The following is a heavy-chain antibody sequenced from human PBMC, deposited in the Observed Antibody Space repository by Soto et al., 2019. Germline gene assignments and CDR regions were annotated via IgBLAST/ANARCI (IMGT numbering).Heavy chain of an antibody. CDR2: IYWDDDK. V-gene: IGHV2-5*02. Sequence: QITLKESGPTLVKPTQTLTLTCTFSGFSLSTSGVGVGWIRQPPGKALEWLALIYWDDDKRYSPSLKSRLTIPKDTSKHQVVLTMTHLDPVDPATYYCARGYYGSGSYYNKPYYYYYGMDVWGQGTTVTVSS. CDR1: GFSLSTSGVG. CDR3: ARGYYGSGSYYNKPYYYYYGMDV. J-gene: IGHJ6*02. D-gene: IGHD3-10*01.